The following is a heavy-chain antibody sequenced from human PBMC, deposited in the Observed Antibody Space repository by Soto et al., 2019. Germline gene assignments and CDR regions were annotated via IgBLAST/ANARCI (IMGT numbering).Heavy chain of an antibody. V-gene: IGHV4-34*01. Sequence: LSLTCAAYGGSFRGYYWSWIRQPPGKGLEWIGEINHSGSTNYNPSLKSRVTISVDTSKNQFSLKLSSVTAADTAVYYCARGGGSSYYFDYWGQGTLVTVSS. CDR2: INHSGST. D-gene: IGHD1-26*01. J-gene: IGHJ4*02. CDR1: GGSFRGYY. CDR3: ARGGGSSYYFDY.